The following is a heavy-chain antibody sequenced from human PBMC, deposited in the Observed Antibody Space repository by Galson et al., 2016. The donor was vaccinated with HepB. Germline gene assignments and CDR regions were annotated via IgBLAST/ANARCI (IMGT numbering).Heavy chain of an antibody. CDR3: ARGANWYRDYKYGMDV. J-gene: IGHJ6*02. D-gene: IGHD1-1*01. Sequence: SLRLSCAASGFTFSSYAMHWVRQGPDKGLDWVAVISYDGSNKYYADSVKGRFTISRDNSKNTLKLQMNNLRAEDTAVFYCARGANWYRDYKYGMDVWGQGTTVTVSS. V-gene: IGHV3-30*04. CDR1: GFTFSSYA. CDR2: ISYDGSNK.